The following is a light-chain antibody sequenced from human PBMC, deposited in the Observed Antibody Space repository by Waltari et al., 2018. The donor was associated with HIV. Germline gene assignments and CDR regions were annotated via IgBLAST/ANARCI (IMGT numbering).Light chain of an antibody. V-gene: IGKV3-20*01. CDR1: QSVTSNY. CDR2: GAS. CDR3: QQYGTSLPLT. J-gene: IGKJ4*01. Sequence: EIVLTQSPGTLSLSPGERATLSCRASQSVTSNYLAWYQKKAGQAPRLLIYGASSRATGIPDRFSGSGSRTDFTLTISRLEPEDFAVYYCQQYGTSLPLTFGGGTNVEIK.